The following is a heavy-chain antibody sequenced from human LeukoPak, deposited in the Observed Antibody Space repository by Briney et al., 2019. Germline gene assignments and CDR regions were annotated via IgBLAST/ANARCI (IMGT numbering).Heavy chain of an antibody. CDR1: GGTFSSYT. CDR3: ASHSGVPTAAGTGYYYYGMDV. Sequence: ASVKVSCKASGGTFSSYTISWVRQAPGQGLEWMGRIIPILGIANYAQKSQGRVTITADKSTSTAYMELSSLRSEDTAVYYCASHSGVPTAAGTGYYYYGMDVWGKGTTVTVSS. J-gene: IGHJ6*04. V-gene: IGHV1-69*02. D-gene: IGHD6-13*01. CDR2: IIPILGIA.